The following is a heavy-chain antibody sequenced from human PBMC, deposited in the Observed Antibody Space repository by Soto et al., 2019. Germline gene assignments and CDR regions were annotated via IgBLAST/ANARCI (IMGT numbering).Heavy chain of an antibody. CDR3: AHGSGWLSEY. Sequence: QITLKESGPTLVKPTQTLTLTCSFSGFSLSSPAVGVNWIRQPPGKALEGLALIYWDDDNHYSPSLKRRLTTTKDTSKNQVVRTMTDGDPVETATYYCAHGSGWLSEYWGQGPLVTVS. D-gene: IGHD6-19*01. J-gene: IGHJ4*02. CDR2: IYWDDDN. CDR1: GFSLSSPAVG. V-gene: IGHV2-5*02.